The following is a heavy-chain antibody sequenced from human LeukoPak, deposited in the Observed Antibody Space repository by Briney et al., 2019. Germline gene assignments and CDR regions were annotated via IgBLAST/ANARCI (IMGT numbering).Heavy chain of an antibody. CDR3: ARTMVRGVNWFDP. CDR1: GGSISSSSYY. Sequence: SETLSLTCTVSGGSISSSSYYWGWIRQPPGKGLEWIGSIYYSGSTYYNPSLKSRVTISVDTSKNQFSLKLSSVTAADTAVYYCARTMVRGVNWFDPWGQGTLVTVSS. CDR2: IYYSGST. D-gene: IGHD3-10*01. J-gene: IGHJ5*02. V-gene: IGHV4-39*01.